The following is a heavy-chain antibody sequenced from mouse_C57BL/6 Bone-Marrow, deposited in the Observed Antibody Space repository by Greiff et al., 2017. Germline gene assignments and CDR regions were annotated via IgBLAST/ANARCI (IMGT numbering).Heavy chain of an antibody. J-gene: IGHJ3*01. Sequence: VHLVESGPGLVQPSQSLSITCTVSGFSLTSYGVHWVRQSPGQGLEWLGVIWRGGSTDYNAAFISRLSISKDNSKSQVFFKMNSLQADDTAMYYCARYYYGSRGAWFAYWGQGTLVTVSA. V-gene: IGHV2-2*01. CDR2: IWRGGST. D-gene: IGHD1-1*01. CDR1: GFSLTSYG. CDR3: ARYYYGSRGAWFAY.